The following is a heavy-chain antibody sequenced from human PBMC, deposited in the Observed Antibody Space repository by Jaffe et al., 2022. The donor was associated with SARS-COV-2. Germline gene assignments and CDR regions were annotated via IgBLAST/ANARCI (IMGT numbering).Heavy chain of an antibody. V-gene: IGHV4-59*01. CDR2: IYYSGST. CDR1: GGSISSYY. D-gene: IGHD6-19*01. Sequence: QVQLQESGPGLVKPSETLSLTCTVSGGSISSYYWSWIRQPPGKGLEWIGYIYYSGSTNYNPSLKSRVTISVDTSKNQFSLKLSSVTAADTAVYYCASSRYSSGWYGYFDLWGRGTLVTVSS. J-gene: IGHJ2*01. CDR3: ASSRYSSGWYGYFDL.